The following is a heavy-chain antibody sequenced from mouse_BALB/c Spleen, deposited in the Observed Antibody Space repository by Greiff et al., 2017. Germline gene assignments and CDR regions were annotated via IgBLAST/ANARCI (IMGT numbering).Heavy chain of an antibody. Sequence: EVQLQQSGAELVRSGASVKLSCTASGFTITDYYMHWVKQRPEQGLEWIGWIDPENGDTEYAPKFQGKATMTADTSSNTAYLQLSSLTSEDTAVYYCNAGTTVHSLDYWGQGTTLTVSS. V-gene: IGHV14-4*02. D-gene: IGHD2-14*01. CDR1: GFTITDYY. CDR3: NAGTTVHSLDY. CDR2: IDPENGDT. J-gene: IGHJ2*01.